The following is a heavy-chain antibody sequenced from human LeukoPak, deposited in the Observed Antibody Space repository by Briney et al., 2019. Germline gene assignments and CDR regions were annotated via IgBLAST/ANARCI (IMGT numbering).Heavy chain of an antibody. V-gene: IGHV3-23*01. J-gene: IGHJ6*02. CDR1: GFTCSSYA. CDR3: AKGSRDGLDV. CDR2: ISGSGGST. Sequence: GGSLRLSCAASGFTCSSYAMIWVRQAPGKGLEWVSAISGSGGSTYYADSVKGRFTISRDNSKNTLYLQMNSLRAEDTAVYYCAKGSRDGLDVWGQGTTVTVSS.